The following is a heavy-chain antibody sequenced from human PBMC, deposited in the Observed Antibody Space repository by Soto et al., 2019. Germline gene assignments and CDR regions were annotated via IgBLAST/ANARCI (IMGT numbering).Heavy chain of an antibody. Sequence: PGGSLRLSCAVSGFTFSRFWMGWVRQAPGRGLEWVANIQQDGSEKYYVDSVKGRFTMSKGNVKNSLYLQMNSLGAEDTAVYYCARVRYGGYSYYFDYWGQGALVTVSS. CDR2: IQQDGSEK. CDR3: ARVRYGGYSYYFDY. CDR1: GFTFSRFW. D-gene: IGHD4-17*01. V-gene: IGHV3-7*03. J-gene: IGHJ4*02.